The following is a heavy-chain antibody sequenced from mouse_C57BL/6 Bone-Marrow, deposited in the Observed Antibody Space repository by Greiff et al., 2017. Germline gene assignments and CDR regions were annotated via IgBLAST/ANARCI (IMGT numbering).Heavy chain of an antibody. V-gene: IGHV5-6*02. CDR1: GFTFSSYG. J-gene: IGHJ4*01. D-gene: IGHD3-2*02. CDR2: ISSGGSYT. Sequence: EVKLEESGGDLVKPGGSLKLSCAASGFTFSSYGMSWVRQTPDKRLEWVATISSGGSYTYYPHSVKGRFTISRDNAKNTLYLQMSSLKSEDTAMYYCARQLRLRAMDYWGQGTSVTVSS. CDR3: ARQLRLRAMDY.